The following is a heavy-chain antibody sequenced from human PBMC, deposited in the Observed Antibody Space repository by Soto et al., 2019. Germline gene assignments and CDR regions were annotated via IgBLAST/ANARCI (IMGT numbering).Heavy chain of an antibody. J-gene: IGHJ5*02. V-gene: IGHV2-70*01. CDR2: IDWDDDK. D-gene: IGHD6-13*01. CDR1: GFSLSTSGMC. CDR3: ARQIAAAAYNWFDP. Sequence: SGPTLVNPXQTLTLTCTFSGFSLSTSGMCVSWIRQPPGKALEWLALIDWDDDKYYSTSLKTRLTISKDTSKNQVVLTMTNMDPVDTATYYCARQIAAAAYNWFDPWGQGTLVTVSS.